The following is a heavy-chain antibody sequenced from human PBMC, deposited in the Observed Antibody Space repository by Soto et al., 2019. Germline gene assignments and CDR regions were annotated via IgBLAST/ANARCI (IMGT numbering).Heavy chain of an antibody. J-gene: IGHJ4*02. D-gene: IGHD2-15*01. CDR1: GGTFSSYT. CDR3: ARDRFSSLQAGGGNYCDY. CDR2: IIPILGIA. V-gene: IGHV1-69*08. Sequence: QVQLVQSGAEVKKPGSSVKVSCKASGGTFSSYTISWVRQAPGQGLEWMGRIIPILGIANYAQKFQGRVTIIEDXXTXTXXVELSSLTSEDTAVYDCARDRFSSLQAGGGNYCDYWGRGTLVAVSS.